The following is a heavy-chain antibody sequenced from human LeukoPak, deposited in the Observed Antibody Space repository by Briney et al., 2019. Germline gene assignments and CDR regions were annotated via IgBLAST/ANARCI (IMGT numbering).Heavy chain of an antibody. CDR1: GGSFSGYY. CDR3: ARRGLRNDY. D-gene: IGHD3-10*01. J-gene: IGHJ4*02. V-gene: IGHV4-34*01. Sequence: PSETLSLTCAVYGGSFSGYYWSWIRQPPGKGLEWIGEINHSGSTNYNPSLKSRVTISVDTSKNQFSLKLSSVTAADMAVYYCARRGLRNDYWGQGTLVTVSS. CDR2: INHSGST.